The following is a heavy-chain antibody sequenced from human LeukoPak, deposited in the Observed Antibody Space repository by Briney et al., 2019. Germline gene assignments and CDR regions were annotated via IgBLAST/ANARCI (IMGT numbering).Heavy chain of an antibody. V-gene: IGHV3-74*01. D-gene: IGHD3-22*01. J-gene: IGHJ4*02. CDR1: GFTFTTYW. CDR3: ARSIPRYDGSAYYPDY. Sequence: PGGSLRLSCAASGFTFTTYWMHWVRQAPGKGLVWVSHINSDGSITSCADSVKGRFTISRDNSKSTLYLQMNSLRAEDTAIYYCARSIPRYDGSAYYPDYWGQGTLVTVSS. CDR2: INSDGSIT.